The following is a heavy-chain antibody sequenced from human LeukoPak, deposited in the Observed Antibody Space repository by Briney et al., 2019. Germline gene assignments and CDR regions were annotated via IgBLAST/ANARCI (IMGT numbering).Heavy chain of an antibody. CDR3: TRDSGLTGYDLLDY. V-gene: IGHV3-7*01. D-gene: IGHD5-12*01. J-gene: IGHJ4*02. CDR2: IKNDGREK. Sequence: PGGSLRLSCAASGFPFSTYWITWLRQAPGKGLVGVANIKNDGREKYCVDSVKGRFTISRDNAEISLFLKIDSLRDEDTAIYYCTRDSGLTGYDLLDYWGQGTLVTVSS. CDR1: GFPFSTYW.